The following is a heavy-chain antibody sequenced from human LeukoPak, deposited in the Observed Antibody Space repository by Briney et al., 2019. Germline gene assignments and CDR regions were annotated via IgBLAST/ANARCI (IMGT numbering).Heavy chain of an antibody. D-gene: IGHD2-15*01. V-gene: IGHV3-9*01. Sequence: GGSLRLSCAASGFTFSSYAMSWVRQAPGKGLEWVSGISWNSGSIGYADSVKGRFTISRDNAKNSLYLQMNSLRAEDTALYYCAKGGRQVRLPFDYWGQGTLVTVSS. J-gene: IGHJ4*02. CDR2: ISWNSGSI. CDR3: AKGGRQVRLPFDY. CDR1: GFTFSSYA.